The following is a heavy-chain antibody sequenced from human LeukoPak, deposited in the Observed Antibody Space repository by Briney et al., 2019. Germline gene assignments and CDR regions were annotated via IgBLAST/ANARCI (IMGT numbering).Heavy chain of an antibody. V-gene: IGHV1-69*13. J-gene: IGHJ4*02. CDR2: IIPIFGTA. CDR1: GGTFSSYA. Sequence: ASVKVSCKASGGTFSSYAISWVRQAPGQGLEWMGGIIPIFGTANYAQKFQGRVTITADESTSTAYMELSSLRSEDTAVYYCASSGVDTAMSGFDYWGQGTLVTVSS. D-gene: IGHD5-18*01. CDR3: ASSGVDTAMSGFDY.